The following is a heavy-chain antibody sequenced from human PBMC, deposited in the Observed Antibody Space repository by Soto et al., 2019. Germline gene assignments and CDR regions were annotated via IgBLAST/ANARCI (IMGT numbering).Heavy chain of an antibody. CDR1: CYTFISNG. Sequence: SGKVSFKASCYTFISNGISWVRQAPGQGLEWMGWISGYNGNTHYAQKFQGRVTMTTDTSTSTVYMELRSLASDDTALYYCARDYYYDNTGPLDFWGQGTLVTVSS. V-gene: IGHV1-18*01. CDR2: ISGYNGNT. D-gene: IGHD3-22*01. J-gene: IGHJ4*02. CDR3: ARDYYYDNTGPLDF.